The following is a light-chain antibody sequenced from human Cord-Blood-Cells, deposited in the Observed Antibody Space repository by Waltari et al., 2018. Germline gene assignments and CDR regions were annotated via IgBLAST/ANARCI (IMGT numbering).Light chain of an antibody. CDR2: DVS. CDR3: CSYAGSYNYV. J-gene: IGLJ1*01. CDR1: SSDVGGYNY. Sequence: QSALTQPRSVSGSPGQSVTISCTGTSSDVGGYNYVSWYQQHPGKAPKLMIYDVSKWPSGVPDRFSGSKSGNPASLTISGLQAEDEADYYCCSYAGSYNYVFGTGTKVTVL. V-gene: IGLV2-11*01.